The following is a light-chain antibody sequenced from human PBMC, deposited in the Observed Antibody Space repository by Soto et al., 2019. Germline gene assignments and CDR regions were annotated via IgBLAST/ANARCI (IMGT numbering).Light chain of an antibody. CDR1: QSISAW. Sequence: DIQMTPSPSTLSASVGDRVSXNCXASQSISAWLAWYQQKPGKAPRLLIYKASTLEIGVPSRFSGSGSGTEFTLTISSLQPDDVATYYCQQYNDYSWTFGQGTKVDIK. V-gene: IGKV1-5*03. J-gene: IGKJ1*01. CDR3: QQYNDYSWT. CDR2: KAS.